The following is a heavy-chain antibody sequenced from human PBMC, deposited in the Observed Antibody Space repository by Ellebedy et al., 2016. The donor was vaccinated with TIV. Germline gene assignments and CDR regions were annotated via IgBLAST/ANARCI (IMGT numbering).Heavy chain of an antibody. CDR3: AREGVSIFGILLSPGSLDV. CDR2: ISYSGVS. J-gene: IGHJ6*02. CDR1: GGSISSYY. Sequence: MPSETLSLTCTVSGGSISSYYWSWIRQPPGKGLEWIGYISYSGVSNYNPSLGSRVTLSLDPSTNQFSLRLTSVTATDSAIYYCAREGVSIFGILLSPGSLDVWGQGTTVTVSS. D-gene: IGHD3-3*01. V-gene: IGHV4-59*12.